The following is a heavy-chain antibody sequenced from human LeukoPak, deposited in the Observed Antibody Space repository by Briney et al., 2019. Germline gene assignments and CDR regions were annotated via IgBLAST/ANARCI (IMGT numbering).Heavy chain of an antibody. J-gene: IGHJ6*02. V-gene: IGHV1-69*13. CDR3: ARTEDFWSGYYSYYYGMDV. Sequence: ASVKVSCKASGGTFSSYAISWVRQAPGQGLEWMGGIIPIFGTANYAQKFQGRVTITADESTSTAYMELSSLRSEDTAVYYCARTEDFWSGYYSYYYGMDVWGQGTMVTVSS. D-gene: IGHD3-3*01. CDR1: GGTFSSYA. CDR2: IIPIFGTA.